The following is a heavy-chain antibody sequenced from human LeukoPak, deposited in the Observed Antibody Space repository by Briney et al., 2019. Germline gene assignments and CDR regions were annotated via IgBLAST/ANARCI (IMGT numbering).Heavy chain of an antibody. CDR1: GVSISNSNYY. Sequence: PSETLSLTCTVSGVSISNSNYYWGWIRQPPGKGLEWIGNIYYSGSTYYNPSLRSRVTISVDTSKNQFSLKLSSVTAADTAVYYCARIPTNAVPAAHNGFDIWGQGTMLTVSS. CDR2: IYYSGST. V-gene: IGHV4-39*01. D-gene: IGHD2-2*01. J-gene: IGHJ3*02. CDR3: ARIPTNAVPAAHNGFDI.